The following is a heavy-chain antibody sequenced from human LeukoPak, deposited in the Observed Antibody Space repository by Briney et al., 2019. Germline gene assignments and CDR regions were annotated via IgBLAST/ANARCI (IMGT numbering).Heavy chain of an antibody. Sequence: GASVKVSCKASGYTFTSYAISWVRQAPGQGLEWMGWISGHNDDTNYAQRLQGRVTMTTDTSTSTAYMELRSLRSDDTAVYYCARARYCSGGSCYPYYYYYMDVWGKGTTVTVSS. D-gene: IGHD2-15*01. CDR1: GYTFTSYA. CDR3: ARARYCSGGSCYPYYYYYMDV. V-gene: IGHV1-18*01. J-gene: IGHJ6*03. CDR2: ISGHNDDT.